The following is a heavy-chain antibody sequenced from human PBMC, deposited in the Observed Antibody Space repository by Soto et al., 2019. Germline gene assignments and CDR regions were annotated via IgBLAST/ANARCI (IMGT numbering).Heavy chain of an antibody. J-gene: IGHJ3*01. Sequence: QTLSLTCAISGDSVSSNSPAWNWIRQSPSRGLEWLGRTYYRSKWYNDYAVVVKSRLTITPDTSKNQFSLQLNSVTPEDTAVYYCARAIGPMLFDVWGQGTMVTVSS. V-gene: IGHV6-1*01. CDR2: TYYRSKWYN. D-gene: IGHD2-8*01. CDR3: ARAIGPMLFDV. CDR1: GDSVSSNSPA.